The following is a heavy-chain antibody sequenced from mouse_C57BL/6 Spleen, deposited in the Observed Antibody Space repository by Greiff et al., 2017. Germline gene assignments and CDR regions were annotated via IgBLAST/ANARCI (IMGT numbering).Heavy chain of an antibody. V-gene: IGHV1-58*01. CDR2: IYIGNGYN. J-gene: IGHJ2*01. CDR3: ARRAYDYGEGYYFDY. D-gene: IGHD2-4*01. Sequence: EVQLQQSGAELVRPGSSVKMSCKTSGYTFTSYGINWVKQRPGQGLEWIGYIYIGNGYNADNEEFKGKDTLTSDKSSSTAYMQLSSLTSEDSAIYFCARRAYDYGEGYYFDYWGQGTTLTVSS. CDR1: GYTFTSYG.